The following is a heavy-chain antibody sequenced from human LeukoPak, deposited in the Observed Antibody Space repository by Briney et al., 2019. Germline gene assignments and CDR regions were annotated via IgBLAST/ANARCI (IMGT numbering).Heavy chain of an antibody. CDR1: GGSISSYY. V-gene: IGHV4-59*08. Sequence: SETLSLTCTVSGGSISSYYWSRIRQPPGKGLEWIGYIYYSGSTNYNPSLKSRVTISVDTSKNQFSLKLSSVTAADTAVYYCARRGVVASLYYYGMDVWGQGTTVTVSS. CDR2: IYYSGST. J-gene: IGHJ6*02. D-gene: IGHD2-15*01. CDR3: ARRGVVASLYYYGMDV.